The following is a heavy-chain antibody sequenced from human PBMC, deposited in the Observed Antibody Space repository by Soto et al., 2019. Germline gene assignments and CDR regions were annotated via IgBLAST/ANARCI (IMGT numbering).Heavy chain of an antibody. V-gene: IGHV5-51*01. D-gene: IGHD3-3*01. CDR1: GYSFTSYW. CDR3: ARTRGPLRFLEWFNDAFDI. Sequence: GESLKISCKGSGYSFTSYWIGWVRQMPGKGLEWMGIIYPGDSDTRYSPSFQGQVTISADKSISTAYLQWSSLKASDTAMYYCARTRGPLRFLEWFNDAFDIWGQGTMVTVSS. J-gene: IGHJ3*02. CDR2: IYPGDSDT.